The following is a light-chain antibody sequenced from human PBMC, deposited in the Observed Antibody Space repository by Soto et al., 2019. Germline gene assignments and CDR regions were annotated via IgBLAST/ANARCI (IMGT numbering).Light chain of an antibody. J-gene: IGKJ5*01. CDR2: DAS. CDR3: QQYYSYPIT. Sequence: EIHMPQAPSPLSASLGTRVTITFQASQDIATYLNWYQQKPGKAPNLLIYDASNLETGVPSRFSGSGSGTDFTLTISCLQSEDFATYYCQQYYSYPITFGQGTLLEIK. V-gene: IGKV1-33*01. CDR1: QDIATY.